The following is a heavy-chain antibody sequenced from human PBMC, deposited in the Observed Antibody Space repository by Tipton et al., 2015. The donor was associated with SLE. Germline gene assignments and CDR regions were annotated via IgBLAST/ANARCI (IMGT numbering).Heavy chain of an antibody. J-gene: IGHJ6*03. CDR2: IKQDGSEK. V-gene: IGHV3-7*01. CDR1: GFTFSSYW. D-gene: IGHD2-2*01. Sequence: SLRLSCAASGFTFSSYWMSWVRQAPGKGLEWVANIKQDGSEKYYVDSVKGRFTISRDNAKNSLYLQMNSLRAEDTAVYYCAGSTSCYRCYYYYYYMDVWGKGTTVTVSS. CDR3: AGSTSCYRCYYYYYYMDV.